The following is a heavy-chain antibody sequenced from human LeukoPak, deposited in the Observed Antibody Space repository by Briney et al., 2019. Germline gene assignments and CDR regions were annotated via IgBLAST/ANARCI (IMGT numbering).Heavy chain of an antibody. Sequence: GGSLRLSCAASGFTFTNAGIHWVRLAAGKGLEWVSFISHDGTNKYYSDSVDGRFTVSRLNSQNTVFLQMTDLRHDDTATYYCASEDVDTGDFWGQGTLVTVSS. CDR1: GFTFTNAG. CDR3: ASEDVDTGDF. CDR2: ISHDGTNK. V-gene: IGHV3-30*01. D-gene: IGHD5-18*01. J-gene: IGHJ4*02.